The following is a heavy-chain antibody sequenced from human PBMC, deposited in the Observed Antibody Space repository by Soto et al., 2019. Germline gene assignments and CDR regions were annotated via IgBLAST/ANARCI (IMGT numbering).Heavy chain of an antibody. V-gene: IGHV3-30*18. CDR3: AKEHFYGSGTSVN. D-gene: IGHD3-10*01. CDR1: GFTFSSYG. CDR2: ISYDGSNK. Sequence: GGSLRLSCAASGFTFSSYGMHWVRQAPGKGLEWVAVISYDGSNKYYADSVKGRFSISRDNSKNTLYLQMNSLRAEDTAVYYCAKEHFYGSGTSVNWGQGTLVTVSS. J-gene: IGHJ4*02.